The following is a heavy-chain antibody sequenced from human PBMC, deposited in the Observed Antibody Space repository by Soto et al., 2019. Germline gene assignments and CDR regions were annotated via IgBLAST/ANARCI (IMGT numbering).Heavy chain of an antibody. D-gene: IGHD4-17*01. CDR3: ARGEDAVTSDYYYGMDV. CDR2: IYYSGST. CDR1: GGSISSGGYY. V-gene: IGHV4-31*03. Sequence: SETLSLTCTVSGGSISSGGYYWSWIRQHPGKGLEWIGYIYYSGSTYYNPSLKSRVTISVDTSKNQFSLKLSSVTAADTAVYYCARGEDAVTSDYYYGMDVWGQGTTVTVSS. J-gene: IGHJ6*02.